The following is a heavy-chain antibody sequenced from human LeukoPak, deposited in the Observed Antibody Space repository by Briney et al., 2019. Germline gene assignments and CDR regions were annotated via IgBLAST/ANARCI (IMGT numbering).Heavy chain of an antibody. D-gene: IGHD1-26*01. CDR1: GGSITTYY. J-gene: IGHJ3*02. Sequence: SEALSLTCTVSGGSITTYYWNWIRQPAGKGLEWIGRISSSGSTNYNASLKSRVTLSVDTSKNQFSLKLNSVTAADTAMYYCARWPTTRGTFDIWGQGSMVTVSS. CDR3: ARWPTTRGTFDI. V-gene: IGHV4-4*07. CDR2: ISSSGST.